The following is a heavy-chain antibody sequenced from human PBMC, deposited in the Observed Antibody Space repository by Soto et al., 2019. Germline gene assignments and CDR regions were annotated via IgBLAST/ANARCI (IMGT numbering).Heavy chain of an antibody. D-gene: IGHD3-22*01. Sequence: QVQLVESGGGVVQPGRSQRLSCAASGFTFSSYAMHWVRQAPGKGLEWVAVISYDGSNEYYADSVKGRFTISRDNSKNTLYLQMNSLRAEDTAVYYCARDRDTMIVVAQLFDYWGQGTLVTVSS. CDR2: ISYDGSNE. CDR1: GFTFSSYA. J-gene: IGHJ4*02. V-gene: IGHV3-30-3*01. CDR3: ARDRDTMIVVAQLFDY.